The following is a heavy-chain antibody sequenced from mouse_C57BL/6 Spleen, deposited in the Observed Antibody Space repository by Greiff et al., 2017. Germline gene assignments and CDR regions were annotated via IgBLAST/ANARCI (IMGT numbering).Heavy chain of an antibody. CDR2: INPNNGGT. V-gene: IGHV1-22*01. J-gene: IGHJ4*01. D-gene: IGHD2-4*01. CDR3: ARERAMIRFYAMDY. CDR1: GYTFTDYN. Sequence: VQLQQSGPELVKPGASVKMSCKASGYTFTDYNMHWVKQSHGKSLEWIGYINPNNGGTSYNQKFKGKATLTVNKSSSTAYMELRSLTSEDSAVYYCARERAMIRFYAMDYWGQGTSGTVSS.